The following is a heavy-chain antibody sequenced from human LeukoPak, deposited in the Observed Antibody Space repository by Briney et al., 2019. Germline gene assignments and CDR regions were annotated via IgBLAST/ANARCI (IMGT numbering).Heavy chain of an antibody. CDR1: GFTFSSFG. CDR2: ISYDGSDK. D-gene: IGHD1-7*01. V-gene: IGHV3-30*18. CDR3: AKDLAWNYCIDY. Sequence: GGSLRLSCAASGFTFSSFGIHWVRQAPGKGLEWVALISYDGSDKFYADSVKGRVTISRDNSKNTLYLQMNSLRPEDTAVNYCAKDLAWNYCIDYWGQGTLVTVSS. J-gene: IGHJ4*02.